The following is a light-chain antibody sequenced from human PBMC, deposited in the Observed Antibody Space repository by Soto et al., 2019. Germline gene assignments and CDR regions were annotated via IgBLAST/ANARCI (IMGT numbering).Light chain of an antibody. CDR2: GAA. Sequence: VTTQSPATLSLSPGERATLSCRASQGLGTNLAWYHHKPGQARRLIIDGAASRATGTPGRFSGSGGGTVFPLIISIVADDDVAEYCWQRGGRSLTFGGGTRVEIK. J-gene: IGKJ5*01. V-gene: IGKV3D-11*03. CDR1: QGLGTN. CDR3: QRGGRSLT.